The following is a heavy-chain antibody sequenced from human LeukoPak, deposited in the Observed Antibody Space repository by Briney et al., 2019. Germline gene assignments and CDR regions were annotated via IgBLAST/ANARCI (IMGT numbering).Heavy chain of an antibody. CDR1: GFTFDDYA. J-gene: IGHJ6*02. CDR3: AKIGTGAYYGMDV. V-gene: IGHV3-9*01. Sequence: PGGSLRLSCAASGFTFDDYAMHWVRQAPGKGLEWGSGISWNSGSIGYADSVKGRFTISRDNAKNSLYLQVNSLRAEDTALYYCAKIGTGAYYGMDVWGQGTTVTVSS. CDR2: ISWNSGSI. D-gene: IGHD1-14*01.